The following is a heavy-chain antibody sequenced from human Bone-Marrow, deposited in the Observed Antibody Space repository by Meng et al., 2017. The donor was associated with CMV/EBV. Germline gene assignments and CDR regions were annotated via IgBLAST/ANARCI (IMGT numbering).Heavy chain of an antibody. D-gene: IGHD6-19*01. CDR3: ARELTYSSGWYAGGFDY. CDR2: IYHSGST. CDR1: GGSISSSNW. V-gene: IGHV4-4*02. J-gene: IGHJ4*02. Sequence: SETLSLTRAVSGGSISSSNWWSWVRQPPGKGLEWIGEIYHSGSTNYNPSLKNGVTISVDKSKNQFSLKLTSVTAADTAVYYCARELTYSSGWYAGGFDYWGQGTLVTVSS.